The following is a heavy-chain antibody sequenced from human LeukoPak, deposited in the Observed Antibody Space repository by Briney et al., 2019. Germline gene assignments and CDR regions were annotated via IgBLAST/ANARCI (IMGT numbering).Heavy chain of an antibody. CDR2: INPNSGGT. Sequence: ASVKVSCKASGYTFTGYYMHWVRQAPGQGLEWMGWINPNSGGTNYAQKFQGRVTRTRDTSISTAYMELSRLRSDDTAVYYCARLVIGYCSGGSCYDGFDYWGQGTLVTVSS. CDR1: GYTFTGYY. CDR3: ARLVIGYCSGGSCYDGFDY. D-gene: IGHD2-15*01. J-gene: IGHJ4*02. V-gene: IGHV1-2*02.